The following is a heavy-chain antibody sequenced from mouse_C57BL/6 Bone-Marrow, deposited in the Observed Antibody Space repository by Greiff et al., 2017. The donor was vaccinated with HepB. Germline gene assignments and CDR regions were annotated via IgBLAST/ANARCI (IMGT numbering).Heavy chain of an antibody. Sequence: EVKLQQSGPELVKPGASVKISCKASGYTFTDYYMNWVKQSHGKSLEWIGDINPNNGGTSYNQKFKSKATLTVDKSSSTAYMQLSSLTSEDSAVYYCARSSYYGSSPFAYWGQGTLVTVSA. CDR1: GYTFTDYY. D-gene: IGHD1-1*01. J-gene: IGHJ3*01. CDR3: ARSSYYGSSPFAY. V-gene: IGHV1-26*01. CDR2: INPNNGGT.